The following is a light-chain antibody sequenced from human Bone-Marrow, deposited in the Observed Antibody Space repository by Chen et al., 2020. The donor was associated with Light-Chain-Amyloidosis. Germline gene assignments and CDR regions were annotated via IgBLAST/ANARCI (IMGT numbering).Light chain of an antibody. CDR2: DVS. V-gene: IGLV2-14*03. CDR3: SSYTSSRTLV. J-gene: IGLJ2*01. CDR1: SSVVGDYAH. Sequence: SSVVGDYAHVSRHQQHPAKAPKLMIYDVSTPPSGVSNRFSGSKTGNTASLTISGLQAEDEADYYCSSYTSSRTLVFGGGTKLTVL.